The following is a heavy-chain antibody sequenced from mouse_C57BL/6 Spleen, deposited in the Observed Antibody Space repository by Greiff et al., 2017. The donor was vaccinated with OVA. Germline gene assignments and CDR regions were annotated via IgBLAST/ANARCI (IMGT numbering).Heavy chain of an antibody. CDR1: GYAFSSYW. D-gene: IGHD2-4*01. CDR3: ARQDYDGGAWFAY. CDR2: IYPGDGDT. V-gene: IGHV1-80*01. Sequence: QVQLQQSGAELVKPGASVKISCKASGYAFSSYWMHWVKQRPGKGLEWIGQIYPGDGDTNYNGKFKGKATLTVDKSSSTAYMQLSSLTSEDSAVYFCARQDYDGGAWFAYWGKGTLVTVSA. J-gene: IGHJ3*01.